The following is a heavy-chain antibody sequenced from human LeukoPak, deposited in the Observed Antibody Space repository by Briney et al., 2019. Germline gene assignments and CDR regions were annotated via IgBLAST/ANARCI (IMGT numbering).Heavy chain of an antibody. CDR3: TRAAVTTFSHAFDI. J-gene: IGHJ3*02. CDR2: IRSKAYGGTT. V-gene: IGHV3-49*04. Sequence: SGGSLRLSCTASGFTFGDYAMSWVRQAPGKGLEWVGFIRSKAYGGTTEYAASVKGRFTISRDDSKSIAYLQMNSLKTEDTAVYYCTRAAVTTFSHAFDIWGQGTMVTVSS. D-gene: IGHD4-17*01. CDR1: GFTFGDYA.